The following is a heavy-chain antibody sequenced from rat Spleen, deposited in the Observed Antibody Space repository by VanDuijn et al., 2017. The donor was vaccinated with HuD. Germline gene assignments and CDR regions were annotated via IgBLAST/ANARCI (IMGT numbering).Heavy chain of an antibody. J-gene: IGHJ3*01. D-gene: IGHD1-11*01. CDR3: ARSYGGYTSNWFPY. Sequence: QVQLKESGPGLVQPSQTLSLTCTVSGFSLSRHGVIWVRQPPGKGLEWMGIIWAGGGTNYNSAVQSRLSISRDTSKSQVFLKMNSLQSDDTVTYFCARSYGGYTSNWFPYWGQGTLVTVSS. CDR1: GFSLSRHG. CDR2: IWAGGGT. V-gene: IGHV2-13*01.